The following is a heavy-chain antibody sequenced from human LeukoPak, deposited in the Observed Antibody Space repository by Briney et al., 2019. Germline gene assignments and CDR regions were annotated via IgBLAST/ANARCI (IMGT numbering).Heavy chain of an antibody. D-gene: IGHD3-9*01. CDR3: ARLAVDYYDILTGYDY. Sequence: GESLKISCKGSGYSFTSYWIGWVRQMPGKGLEWMGITYPGDSDTRYSPSFQGQVTISADKSISTAYLQWSSLKASDTAMYYCARLAVDYYDILTGYDYWGQGTLVTVSS. CDR2: TYPGDSDT. J-gene: IGHJ4*02. V-gene: IGHV5-51*01. CDR1: GYSFTSYW.